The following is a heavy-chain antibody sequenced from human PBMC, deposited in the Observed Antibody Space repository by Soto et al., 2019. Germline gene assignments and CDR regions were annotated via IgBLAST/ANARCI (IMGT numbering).Heavy chain of an antibody. V-gene: IGHV3-48*02. D-gene: IGHD1-26*01. J-gene: IGHJ4*02. Sequence: LRLSCVASGFSFRSYSMNWGRQAPGKGPEWVEYVSGSGNTQYYAASVKGRFTISRDNAMQSLYLQLNSLRDEDTAVYYCARDAKSGNQKLYFDYWGQGALVTVSS. CDR1: GFSFRSYS. CDR3: ARDAKSGNQKLYFDY. CDR2: VSGSGNTQ.